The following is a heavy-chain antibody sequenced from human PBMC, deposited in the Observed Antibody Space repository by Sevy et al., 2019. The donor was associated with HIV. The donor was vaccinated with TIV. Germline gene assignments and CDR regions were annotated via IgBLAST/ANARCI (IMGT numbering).Heavy chain of an antibody. J-gene: IGHJ6*02. V-gene: IGHV3-9*01. CDR3: VKDKDIRIIIQAAIAYYGMDV. D-gene: IGHD2-2*01. CDR1: GFTFDDYA. Sequence: GGSLRLSCAASGFTFDDYAMYWVRQAPGKGLEWVSGISWNSGGIGYADSVKGRFTISRDNAKNYLYLQMNSLRVEDTASYYCVKDKDIRIIIQAAIAYYGMDVWGRGTTVTVSS. CDR2: ISWNSGGI.